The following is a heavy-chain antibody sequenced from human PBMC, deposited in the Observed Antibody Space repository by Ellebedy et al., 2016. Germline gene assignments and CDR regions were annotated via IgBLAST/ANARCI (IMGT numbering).Heavy chain of an antibody. CDR1: GGAFRGSG. CDR3: ARDANKYNSDSGPHYYDPAGYYFDY. V-gene: IGHV1-69*13. J-gene: IGHJ4*02. D-gene: IGHD3-22*01. Sequence: ASVKVSCKASGGAFRGSGINWVRQAPGQGLEWMGGIIPIFGTVNYAQMFQSRITITADESTSTAYMELSSLRSEDTAMYYCARDANKYNSDSGPHYYDPAGYYFDYWGQGSLVTVSS. CDR2: IIPIFGTV.